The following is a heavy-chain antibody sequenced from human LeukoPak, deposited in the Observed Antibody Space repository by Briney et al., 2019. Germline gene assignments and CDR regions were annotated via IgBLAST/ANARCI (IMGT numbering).Heavy chain of an antibody. J-gene: IGHJ4*02. Sequence: GGSVRLSCAASGFTFSYYNMNWGRQAPGKGLEWDSSSGCSSSYIYYADAVKGRFTISRDNAKNSLFLQTNSLRAEDTAVYFWATQGEHLLPPFVYWGQGTLVTVSS. CDR1: GFTFSYYN. V-gene: IGHV3-21*06. CDR3: ATQGEHLLPPFVY. D-gene: IGHD3-3*02. CDR2: SGCSSSYI.